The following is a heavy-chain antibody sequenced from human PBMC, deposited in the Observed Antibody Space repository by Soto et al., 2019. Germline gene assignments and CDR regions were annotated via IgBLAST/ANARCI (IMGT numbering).Heavy chain of an antibody. CDR1: GGSISSGGYS. D-gene: IGHD3-22*01. J-gene: IGHJ4*02. CDR3: ARGPNYYDSSGYSG. CDR2: IYHSGST. Sequence: KTSETLSLTCAVSGGSISSGGYSWSWIRQPPGKGLEWIGYIYHSGSTYYNPSLKSRVTISVDRSKNQFSLKLSSVTAADTAVYYCARGPNYYDSSGYSGWGQGTLVTVSS. V-gene: IGHV4-30-2*01.